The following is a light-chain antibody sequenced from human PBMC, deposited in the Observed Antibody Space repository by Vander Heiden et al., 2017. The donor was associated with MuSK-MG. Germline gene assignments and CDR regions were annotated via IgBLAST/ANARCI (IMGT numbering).Light chain of an antibody. CDR1: RSVSSN. Sequence: EIVMTQSPATLSVSPGERATLSCRASRSVSSNLAWYQQKPGQAPRLLIYGASTRDTGIPARFSGSGSGTELTLTISSLQSEDFAVYYCQQYNNWPHTFGQGTKVEIK. J-gene: IGKJ1*01. CDR3: QQYNNWPHT. V-gene: IGKV3-15*01. CDR2: GAS.